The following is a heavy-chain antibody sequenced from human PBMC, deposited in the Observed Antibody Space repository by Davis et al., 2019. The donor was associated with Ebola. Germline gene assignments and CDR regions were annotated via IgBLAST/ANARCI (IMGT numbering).Heavy chain of an antibody. V-gene: IGHV4-39*07. Sequence: PSETLSLTCTVSGGSISSSSYYWGWIRQPPGKGLEWIGSIYYSGSTYYNPSLKSRVTISVDTSKNQFSLKLSSVTAADTAVYYCARVLLWFGELSGYYMDVWGKGTTVTVSS. CDR2: IYYSGST. D-gene: IGHD3-10*01. CDR3: ARVLLWFGELSGYYMDV. J-gene: IGHJ6*03. CDR1: GGSISSSSYY.